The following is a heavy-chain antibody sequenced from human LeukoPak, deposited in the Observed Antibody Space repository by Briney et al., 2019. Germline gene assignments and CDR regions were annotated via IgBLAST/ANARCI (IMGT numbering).Heavy chain of an antibody. CDR3: ARPLEGLGDAFDI. V-gene: IGHV5-51*01. D-gene: IGHD1-1*01. CDR2: IYPGDSDT. CDR1: GYSFTSYW. Sequence: GESLKISCKGSGYSFTSYWIGRVRQMPGKGLEWMGIIYPGDSDTRYSPSFQGQVTISADKSISTAYLQWSSLKASDTAMYYCARPLEGLGDAFDIWGQGTMVTVSS. J-gene: IGHJ3*02.